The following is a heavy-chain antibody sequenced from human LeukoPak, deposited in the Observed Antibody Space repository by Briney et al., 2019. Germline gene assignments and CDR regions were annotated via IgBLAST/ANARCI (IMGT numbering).Heavy chain of an antibody. J-gene: IGHJ4*02. CDR2: DNPSGGST. CDR3: ARDAF. Sequence: ASVKVSCKTSGYSFTNFYIHWVRQAPGQGLEWMGMDNPSGGSTISAQKFQDRVNMTTDTSTRTVYMEMTGLTSDDTGIYYCARDAFWGQGTQVTVSS. V-gene: IGHV1-46*01. CDR1: GYSFTNFY. D-gene: IGHD3-3*02.